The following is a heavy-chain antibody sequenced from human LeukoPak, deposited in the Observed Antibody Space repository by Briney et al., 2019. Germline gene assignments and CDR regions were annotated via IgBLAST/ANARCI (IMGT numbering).Heavy chain of an antibody. CDR3: ARGRTNYFDC. V-gene: IGHV1-8*01. CDR2: MNPNSGNT. Sequence: GASVKVSCKASGYTFTSYDINWVRQASGQGPEWMGGMNPNSGNTVYAQKFQGRVTMTRDTSISTSYMELSSLRSDDTAVYYCARGRTNYFDCWGQGTLVTVSS. CDR1: GYTFTSYD. J-gene: IGHJ4*02.